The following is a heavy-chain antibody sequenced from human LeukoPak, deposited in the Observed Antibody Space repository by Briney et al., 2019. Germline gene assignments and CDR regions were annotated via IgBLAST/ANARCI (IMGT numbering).Heavy chain of an antibody. V-gene: IGHV6-1*01. CDR1: GDSVSSNSAA. CDR3: AKDSGFRITMIVAELIDY. CDR2: TYYRSKWYN. J-gene: IGHJ4*02. Sequence: SQTLSLTCAISGDSVSSNSAAWNWIRQSPSRGLEWLGRTYYRSKWYNDYAVSVKSRITINPDTSKNQFSLQLNSVTPGDTAVYYCAKDSGFRITMIVAELIDYWGQGTLVTVSS. D-gene: IGHD3-22*01.